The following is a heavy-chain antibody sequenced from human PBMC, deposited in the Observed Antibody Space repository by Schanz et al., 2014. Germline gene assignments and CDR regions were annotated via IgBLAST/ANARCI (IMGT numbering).Heavy chain of an antibody. Sequence: QVQLVQSGAEVKKPGASVKVSCKTSGYSFTTYGITWVRQAPGQGLEWMGWISTYNDNTKYAQMLQGRITMTTDTSTSTAFMELRSLRSDDTAVYFCARDGIRGRDVIITPYFFDFWGQGTLVTVSS. CDR1: GYSFTTYG. D-gene: IGHD3-16*01. V-gene: IGHV1-18*04. CDR3: ARDGIRGRDVIITPYFFDF. J-gene: IGHJ4*02. CDR2: ISTYNDNT.